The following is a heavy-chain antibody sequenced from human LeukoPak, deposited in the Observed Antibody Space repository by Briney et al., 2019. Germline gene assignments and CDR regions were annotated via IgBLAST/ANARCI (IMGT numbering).Heavy chain of an antibody. D-gene: IGHD7-27*01. V-gene: IGHV3-20*04. CDR3: ARGINWVDY. Sequence: GESLKISCAASGFTFDDYGMNWVRQAPGKGLEWVSSINWNGGGTGYADSVKGRFTISRDNAKNSLYLQMNSLRAEDTALYYCARGINWVDYWGQGTLVTVSS. CDR2: INWNGGGT. J-gene: IGHJ4*02. CDR1: GFTFDDYG.